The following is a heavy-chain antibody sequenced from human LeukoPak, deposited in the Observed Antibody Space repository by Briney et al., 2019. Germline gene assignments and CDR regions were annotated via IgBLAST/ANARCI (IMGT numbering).Heavy chain of an antibody. CDR3: AKRGD. CDR2: IASSGISV. J-gene: IGHJ3*01. V-gene: IGHV3-48*03. D-gene: IGHD3-16*01. CDR1: EFTFSRYE. Sequence: PGGSLRLSCTASEFTFSRYEMNWVRQAPGKGLEWVSYIASSGISVYYADSVKGRFTVSRDNAKNSLYLQMNSLRAEDTAVYYCAKRGDWGQGTMVTVSS.